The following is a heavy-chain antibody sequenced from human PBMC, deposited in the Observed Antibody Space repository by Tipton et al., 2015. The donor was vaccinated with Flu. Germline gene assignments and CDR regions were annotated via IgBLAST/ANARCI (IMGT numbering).Heavy chain of an antibody. CDR1: GFTFSSYG. V-gene: IGHV3-33*08. CDR2: IWYDGDNK. CDR3: ARDDLPTGMVDY. J-gene: IGHJ4*02. D-gene: IGHD1-1*01. Sequence: SLRLSCAASGFTFSSYGMHWVRQAPGKGLEWVAVIWYDGDNKYYADSVKGRFTISRDNSKNTLYLQMNSLRAEDTAVYYCARDDLPTGMVDYWGQGTLVTVSS.